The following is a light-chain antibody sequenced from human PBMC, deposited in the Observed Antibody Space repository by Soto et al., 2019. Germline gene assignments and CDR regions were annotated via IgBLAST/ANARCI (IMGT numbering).Light chain of an antibody. CDR1: QSISSW. CDR3: QQYNIFTWT. CDR2: KAS. J-gene: IGKJ1*01. Sequence: DIQMTQSPSTVSASVGDRVTITCRASQSISSWLAWYQQKPGKAPKLLIYKASGLESGVPSRFSGSGSGTEFTLTTSSLQPNDSATYYCQQYNIFTWTFGQGTKVEIK. V-gene: IGKV1-5*03.